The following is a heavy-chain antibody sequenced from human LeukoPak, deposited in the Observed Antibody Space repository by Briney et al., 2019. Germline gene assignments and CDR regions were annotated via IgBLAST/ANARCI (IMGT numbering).Heavy chain of an antibody. D-gene: IGHD6-13*01. CDR3: ARGRHSSSWSYYFDY. J-gene: IGHJ4*02. CDR1: GVSISSGDYH. Sequence: SETLSLTCTVSGVSISSGDYHWNWIRQPPGRGLEWIGYIYHSGSTYYNPSLKSRVTISVDRSKNQFSLKLSSVTAADTAVYYCARGRHSSSWSYYFDYWGQGTLVTVSS. V-gene: IGHV4-30-4*01. CDR2: IYHSGST.